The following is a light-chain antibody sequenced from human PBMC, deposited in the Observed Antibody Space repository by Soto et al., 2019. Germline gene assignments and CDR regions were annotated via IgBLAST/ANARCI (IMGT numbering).Light chain of an antibody. J-gene: IGKJ5*01. CDR2: WAS. Sequence: DIVMTQSPDSLPVSLGERATINCKSSQSVLYTSNNKNYLAWYQQKPGQSPQLLIYWASTRESGVPDRFSGSGSGTDFTLTISSLQAEDIATYYCQQYDNLPPITFGQGTRLEIK. CDR3: QQYDNLPPIT. CDR1: QSVLYTSNNKNY. V-gene: IGKV4-1*01.